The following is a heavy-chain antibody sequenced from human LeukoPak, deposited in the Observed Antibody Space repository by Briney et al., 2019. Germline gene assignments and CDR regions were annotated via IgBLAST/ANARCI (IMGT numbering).Heavy chain of an antibody. CDR3: APRGFGSGIDY. Sequence: SETLSLTCTVSGGSISSSSYYWGWIRQPPGKGLEWIGSIYYSGSTSYNPSLKSRVTISVDTSKNQFSLKLSSVSAADTAVYYCAPRGFGSGIDYWGQGALVTVSS. V-gene: IGHV4-39*01. J-gene: IGHJ4*02. CDR2: IYYSGST. D-gene: IGHD3-10*01. CDR1: GGSISSSSYY.